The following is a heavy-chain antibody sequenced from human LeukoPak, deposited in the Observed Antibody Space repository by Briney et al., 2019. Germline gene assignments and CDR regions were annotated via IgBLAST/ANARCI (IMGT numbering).Heavy chain of an antibody. J-gene: IGHJ6*03. Sequence: GGSLRLSCAAAGFTLSDYYMSWIRQAPGKGLEWFSYIRSSGSTVYYADSLKGRFTISRDNAKNSLYLQMNSLRAEATAVYYCARGRSSSWDYYYYYYYMDVWGKGTTVTVSS. CDR3: ARGRSSSWDYYYYYYYMDV. CDR2: IRSSGSTV. D-gene: IGHD6-6*01. CDR1: GFTLSDYY. V-gene: IGHV3-11*01.